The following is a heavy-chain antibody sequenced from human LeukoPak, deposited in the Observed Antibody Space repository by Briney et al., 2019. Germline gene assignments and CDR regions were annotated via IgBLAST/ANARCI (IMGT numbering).Heavy chain of an antibody. V-gene: IGHV3-30*18. Sequence: GRSLRLSCAASGFTFSSYGMHWVRQAPGKGLEWVAVISYDGSNKYYADSVKGRFTISRDNSKNTLYLQMNSLRAEDTAVYYRAKDQGYSSGWFDAFDIWGQGTMVTVSS. CDR3: AKDQGYSSGWFDAFDI. CDR2: ISYDGSNK. D-gene: IGHD6-19*01. CDR1: GFTFSSYG. J-gene: IGHJ3*02.